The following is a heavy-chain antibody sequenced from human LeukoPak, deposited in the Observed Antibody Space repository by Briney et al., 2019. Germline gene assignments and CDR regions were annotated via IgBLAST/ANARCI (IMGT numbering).Heavy chain of an antibody. V-gene: IGHV1-2*02. J-gene: IGHJ4*02. CDR2: INPNSGGT. CDR3: AREARIQLWSNFDY. D-gene: IGHD5-18*01. Sequence: GASVRVSCKASGYTFTGYYMHWVRQAPGQGLEWMGWINPNSGGTNYAQKFQGRVTMTRDTSISTAYMELSRLRSDDTAVYYCAREARIQLWSNFDYWGQGTLVTVSS. CDR1: GYTFTGYY.